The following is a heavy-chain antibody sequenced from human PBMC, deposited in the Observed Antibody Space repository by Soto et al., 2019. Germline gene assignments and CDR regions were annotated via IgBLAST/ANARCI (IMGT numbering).Heavy chain of an antibody. Sequence: QVQLVQSGAEVKKPGASVKVSCKASGGTFSSYTISWVRQAPGQGLEWMGRIIPILGIANYAQKFQGNVTITADKDMSSAYVELGCLTSDDTAVYERARRGGRGDWCGHYYYGMDVWGQGTTVTVSS. D-gene: IGHD2-8*02. CDR3: ARRGGRGDWCGHYYYGMDV. J-gene: IGHJ6*02. V-gene: IGHV1-69*02. CDR1: GGTFSSYT. CDR2: IIPILGIA.